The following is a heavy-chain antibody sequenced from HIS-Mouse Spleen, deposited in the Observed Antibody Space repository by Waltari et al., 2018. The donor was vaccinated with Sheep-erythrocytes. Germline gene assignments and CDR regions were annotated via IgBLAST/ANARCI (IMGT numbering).Heavy chain of an antibody. Sequence: QVQLQESGPGLVKPSETLSLTCTVSGGSISSYYWSWIRQPPGKGLEWIGYVYYRWSTTYNPSLKSRVTISVDTSKNQFSLKLSSVTAADTAVYYCARLELGQFDYWGQGTLVTVSS. CDR2: VYYRWST. CDR1: GGSISSYY. V-gene: IGHV4-59*08. CDR3: ARLELGQFDY. J-gene: IGHJ4*02. D-gene: IGHD1-26*01.